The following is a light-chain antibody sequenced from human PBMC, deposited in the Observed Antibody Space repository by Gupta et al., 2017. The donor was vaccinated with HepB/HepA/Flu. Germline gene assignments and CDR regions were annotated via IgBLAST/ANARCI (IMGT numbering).Light chain of an antibody. Sequence: DMQITQSPSSLFASVGDRVTITCRASESITNYLNWYQQKPGKAPKLLIYATSTLRSGVPSRFSGSGSGTDFTLTIISLQPEDFATYYCQQTYSTPRPFGQGTKVEIK. V-gene: IGKV1-39*01. CDR1: ESITNY. CDR3: QQTYSTPRP. J-gene: IGKJ1*01. CDR2: ATS.